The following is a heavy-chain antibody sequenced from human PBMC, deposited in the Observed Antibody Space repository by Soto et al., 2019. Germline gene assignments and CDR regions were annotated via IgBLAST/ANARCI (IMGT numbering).Heavy chain of an antibody. CDR2: ISGGGDTT. CDR1: GFTFNNYA. V-gene: IGHV3-23*01. Sequence: EVQLLESGGGLVQPGGSLRHSCAASGFTFNNYAMTWVRKAPGKRLEWVSAISGGGDTTSYADSVKGRFTVSRDGSKNTLYLQMSSLRAEDTALYYCAKGRGGSGSLTPRVDFWGQGTLVTVSS. D-gene: IGHD3-10*01. J-gene: IGHJ4*02. CDR3: AKGRGGSGSLTPRVDF.